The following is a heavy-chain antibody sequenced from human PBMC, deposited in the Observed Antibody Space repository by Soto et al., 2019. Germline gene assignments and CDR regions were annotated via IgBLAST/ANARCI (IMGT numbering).Heavy chain of an antibody. Sequence: EVQLVESGGGLVKPGGSLRLSCAASGVSFSYVWMNWVRQAPGKGLEWVGRIKSKTDGGTTVYAAPVKGRFTISRDDSTNTLDLQSTSLKTADTAVYDCSTGRDDLLYWGQGTLVTVSS. D-gene: IGHD2-15*01. CDR3: STGRDDLLY. J-gene: IGHJ4*02. CDR1: GVSFSYVW. V-gene: IGHV3-15*07. CDR2: IKSKTDGGTT.